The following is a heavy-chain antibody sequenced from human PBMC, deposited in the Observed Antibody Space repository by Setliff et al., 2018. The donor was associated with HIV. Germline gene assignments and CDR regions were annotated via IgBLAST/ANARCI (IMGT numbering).Heavy chain of an antibody. J-gene: IGHJ4*02. D-gene: IGHD2-21*02. CDR2: INPSGGST. Sequence: ASVKVSCKASGYTFSSYGISWVRQAPGQGLEWMGIINPSGGSTSYAQKFQGRVTMTRDTSTSTAYMELSSLRPEDTAVYYCASPTAIPHWGQGTLVTVSS. V-gene: IGHV1-46*01. CDR1: GYTFSSYG. CDR3: ASPTAIPH.